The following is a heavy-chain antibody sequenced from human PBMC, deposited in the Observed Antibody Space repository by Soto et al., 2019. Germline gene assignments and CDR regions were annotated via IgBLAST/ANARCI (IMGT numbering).Heavy chain of an antibody. J-gene: IGHJ5*02. Sequence: ASVKVSCKASGYTFTSYDINWVRQATGQGLEWMGWMNPNSGTTGYAQKFQGRVTMTADKSTSTAYMELSSLRSEDTAVYYCARAIYDSSGLAVGNWFDPWGQGTLVTVSS. CDR3: ARAIYDSSGLAVGNWFDP. CDR2: MNPNSGTT. V-gene: IGHV1-8*01. D-gene: IGHD3-22*01. CDR1: GYTFTSYD.